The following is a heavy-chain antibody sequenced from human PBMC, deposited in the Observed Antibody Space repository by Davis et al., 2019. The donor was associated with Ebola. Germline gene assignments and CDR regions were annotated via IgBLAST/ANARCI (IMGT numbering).Heavy chain of an antibody. J-gene: IGHJ4*02. Sequence: PGGSLRLSCAASGFTFTGHGMHWVRQAPGRGLDWVAAISHDGSFKVYADSVTGRFTLSRDNSKNTLFLQMDSLRAEDTAGCYCARDGPTGGNRGIIDYWGKGALVTVSS. CDR1: GFTFTGHG. CDR2: ISHDGSFK. D-gene: IGHD2-8*02. CDR3: ARDGPTGGNRGIIDY. V-gene: IGHV3-30*04.